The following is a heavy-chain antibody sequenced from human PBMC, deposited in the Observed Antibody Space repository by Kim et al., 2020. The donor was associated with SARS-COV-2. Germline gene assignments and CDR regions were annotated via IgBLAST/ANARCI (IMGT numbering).Heavy chain of an antibody. CDR2: VSSSGTT. V-gene: IGHV4-61*02. D-gene: IGHD3-10*01. Sequence: SETLSLTCTVSGGSVSSSGYHWSWIRQPAGKGLQWIGRVSSSGTTNYNPSLQSRITLSVDRSKNHFSLRLSSVTAADTAVYYCARDEYYYGSGSYYQGDGDAAFEIWGQGIMVTVSS. J-gene: IGHJ3*02. CDR1: GGSVSSSGYH. CDR3: ARDEYYYGSGSYYQGDGDAAFEI.